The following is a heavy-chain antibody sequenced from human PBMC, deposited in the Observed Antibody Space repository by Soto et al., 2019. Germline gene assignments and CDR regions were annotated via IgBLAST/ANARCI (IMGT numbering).Heavy chain of an antibody. D-gene: IGHD3-10*01. CDR3: ANSRVSMVRGLIIIPNY. V-gene: IGHV3-23*01. J-gene: IGHJ4*02. CDR1: GSPFTGYA. Sequence: GGSLRLSCAASGSPFTGYAMSWVRQAPGKGLEWVSAISGHGDATFYADSVKGRFTISRDNSKNTLYLHMNGLRAEDTALYYCANSRVSMVRGLIIIPNYWGQGTLVTVSS. CDR2: ISGHGDAT.